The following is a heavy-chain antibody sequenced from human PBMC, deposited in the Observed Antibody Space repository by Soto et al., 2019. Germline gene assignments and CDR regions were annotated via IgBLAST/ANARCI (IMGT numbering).Heavy chain of an antibody. CDR2: IIPIFGTA. CDR1: GDTFSSYA. Sequence: SVKVSCKASGDTFSSYAISWVRQAPGQGLEWMGGIIPIFGTANYAQKFQGRVTITADESTSTAYMELSSLRSEDTAVYYCARWAQLADRGYFDYWGQGTLVTVSS. CDR3: ARWAQLADRGYFDY. V-gene: IGHV1-69*13. D-gene: IGHD6-6*01. J-gene: IGHJ4*02.